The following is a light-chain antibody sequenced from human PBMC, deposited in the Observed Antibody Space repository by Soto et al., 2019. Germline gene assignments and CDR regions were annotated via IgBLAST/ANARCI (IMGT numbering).Light chain of an antibody. CDR1: SSNIGAAYD. CDR3: QSYDSTLSARYV. V-gene: IGLV1-40*01. J-gene: IGLJ1*01. Sequence: QSVLTQPPSVSGDPGQRGTISCTGSSSNIGAAYDVHWYQQRPGTAPKLLIFGNINRPSGVPDRFSGSKSGTSASLAITGLQAEDEGDYYCQSYDSTLSARYVFGTGTKV. CDR2: GNI.